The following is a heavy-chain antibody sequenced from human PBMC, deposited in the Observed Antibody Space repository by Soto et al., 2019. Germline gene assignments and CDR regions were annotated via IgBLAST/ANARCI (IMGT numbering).Heavy chain of an antibody. CDR1: GFIFRSSG. CDR2: ISHDGSSK. CDR3: AKDWIKTWSFDY. D-gene: IGHD2-2*03. Sequence: QVQVVESGGGVVQPGRSLRLSCAASGFIFRSSGMHWVSQAPGKGLEWVAAISHDGSSKSYGDSVKGRLTISRDTSKNTRYLQIDSLSAEDTAVYYCAKDWIKTWSFDYWGKGALVTVSS. J-gene: IGHJ4*02. V-gene: IGHV3-30*18.